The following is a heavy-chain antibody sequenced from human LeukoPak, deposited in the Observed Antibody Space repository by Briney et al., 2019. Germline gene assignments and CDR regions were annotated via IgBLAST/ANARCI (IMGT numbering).Heavy chain of an antibody. CDR1: GGSFSGYS. V-gene: IGHV4-34*01. CDR2: TNHRGST. Sequence: PSETLSLTCAFSGGSFSGYSWSWIRQTPGQGLEWIGETNHRGSTNYNPSLKSRVTISVDTSKSQFSPRLTSVTAADTAVYYCARVSRWFLAVAGYADYWGQGTQVTVSS. CDR3: ARVSRWFLAVAGYADY. D-gene: IGHD6-19*01. J-gene: IGHJ4*02.